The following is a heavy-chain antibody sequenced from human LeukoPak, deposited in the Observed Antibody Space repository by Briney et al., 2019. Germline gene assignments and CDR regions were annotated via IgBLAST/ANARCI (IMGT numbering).Heavy chain of an antibody. J-gene: IGHJ4*02. CDR1: GFSFSTYT. Sequence: GGSLRLSCSASGFSFSTYTMHWVSQAPGKGLEYVSSISSNGGNTFYADSVKGRFTISRDNSKNTLYLQMSSLRAEDTAVYYCVKDLIGTYSFEYWGQGTLVTVSS. CDR3: VKDLIGTYSFEY. CDR2: ISSNGGNT. V-gene: IGHV3-64D*09. D-gene: IGHD1-26*01.